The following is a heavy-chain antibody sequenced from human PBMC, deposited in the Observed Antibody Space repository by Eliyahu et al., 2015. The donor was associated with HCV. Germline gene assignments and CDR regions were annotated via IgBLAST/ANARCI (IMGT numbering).Heavy chain of an antibody. V-gene: IGHV4-59*01. D-gene: IGHD6-19*01. CDR3: ASGGGGIAVTGTGGWFDP. CDR1: GGPISSSY. Sequence: QVQLQESGPGLVKPSETLSLTCTVSGGPISSSYWSWXRQPPGKGLEWIGYIHYSGSTNYNPSLKSRVALSVDTSKNQFSLRLSSVTAADTAVYYCASGGGGIAVTGTGGWFDPWGQGTLVTVSS. J-gene: IGHJ5*02. CDR2: IHYSGST.